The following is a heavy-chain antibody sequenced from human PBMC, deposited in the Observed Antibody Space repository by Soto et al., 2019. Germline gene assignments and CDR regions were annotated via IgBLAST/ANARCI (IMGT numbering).Heavy chain of an antibody. D-gene: IGHD2-15*01. V-gene: IGHV4-59*11. CDR2: IYRTVNT. CDR1: GVSIGSHF. J-gene: IGHJ3*02. Sequence: QVQLQESGPRLVKPSETLSLTCSVSGVSIGSHFWSWIRQAPGKGPELVGYIYRTVNTNYNPALKSRVTISMDTSENQLSLQLSSVTAADTAVYYCARLQYTVVTALDIWGQGTMVTVSS. CDR3: ARLQYTVVTALDI.